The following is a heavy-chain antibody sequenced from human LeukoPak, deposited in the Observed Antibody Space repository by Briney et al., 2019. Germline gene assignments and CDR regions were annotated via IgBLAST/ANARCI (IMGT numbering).Heavy chain of an antibody. D-gene: IGHD4-23*01. J-gene: IGHJ6*04. CDR3: ASSELPKPYYYGMDV. CDR1: GGTFSSYA. V-gene: IGHV1-69*13. Sequence: ASVKVSCKASGGTFSSYAISWVRQAPGQGLEWMGGIIPIFGTANYAQKFQGRVTITADESTSTAYMELSSLRSEDTAVYYCASSELPKPYYYGMDVWGKGTTVTVSS. CDR2: IIPIFGTA.